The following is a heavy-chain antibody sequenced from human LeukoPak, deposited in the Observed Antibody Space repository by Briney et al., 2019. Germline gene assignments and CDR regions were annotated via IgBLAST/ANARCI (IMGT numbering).Heavy chain of an antibody. D-gene: IGHD4-17*01. CDR2: FDPEDGET. CDR3: ARDYGRSRYFDY. Sequence: ASVKVSCKVSGYTLTELSMHWVRQAPGKGLEWMGGFDPEDGETIYAQKFQGRVTITADESTSTAYMELSSLRSEDTAVYYCARDYGRSRYFDYWGQGTLVTVSS. CDR1: GYTLTELS. V-gene: IGHV1-24*01. J-gene: IGHJ4*02.